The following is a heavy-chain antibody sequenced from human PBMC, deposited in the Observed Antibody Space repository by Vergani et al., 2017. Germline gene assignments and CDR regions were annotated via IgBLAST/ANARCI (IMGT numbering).Heavy chain of an antibody. J-gene: IGHJ6*02. D-gene: IGHD5-12*01. CDR2: IYSGGST. CDR1: GFTVSSNY. V-gene: IGHV3-53*04. Sequence: VQLEESGGGVVQPGRSLRLSCAGSGFTVSSNYMSWVRQAPGKGLEWVSVIYSGGSTYYADSVKGRFTISRHNSKNTLYLQMNSLRAEDTAVYYCARDRVDIVATTTYYYYYYGMDVWGQGTTVTVSS. CDR3: ARDRVDIVATTTYYYYYYGMDV.